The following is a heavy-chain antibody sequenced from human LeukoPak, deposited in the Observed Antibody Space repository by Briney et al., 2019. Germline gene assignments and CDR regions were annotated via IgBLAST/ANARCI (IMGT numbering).Heavy chain of an antibody. V-gene: IGHV1-69*05. D-gene: IGHD4-17*01. Sequence: SVKVSCKASGGTFSSYAISWVRQAPGQGLEWMGGIIPIFGTANYAQKFQGRVTITTDESTSTAYMELSSLRSEDTAVYYCARQQSPTRSYGGYLWGPFDYWGQGTLVTVSS. CDR3: ARQQSPTRSYGGYLWGPFDY. J-gene: IGHJ4*02. CDR1: GGTFSSYA. CDR2: IIPIFGTA.